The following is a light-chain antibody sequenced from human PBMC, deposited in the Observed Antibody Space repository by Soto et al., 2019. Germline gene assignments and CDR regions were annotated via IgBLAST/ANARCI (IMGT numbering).Light chain of an antibody. CDR1: SSDVGAYDY. J-gene: IGLJ2*01. CDR2: EVS. V-gene: IGLV2-8*01. CDR3: SSYTGNGISTVV. Sequence: QSALTQPPSASGSPGQSVTISCTGTSSDVGAYDYVSWFQQHPGRAPKLMIYEVSKLPSGVPDRFSGSKSGNTASLTASGLQTEDEADYYGSSYTGNGISTVVVGGGTKLTVL.